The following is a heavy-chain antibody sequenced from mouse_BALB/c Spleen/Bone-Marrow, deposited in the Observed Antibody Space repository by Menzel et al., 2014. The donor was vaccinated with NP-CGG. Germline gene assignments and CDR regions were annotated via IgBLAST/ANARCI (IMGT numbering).Heavy chain of an antibody. CDR1: GFSLTSYG. CDR3: ARYYGSSQAWFAY. CDR2: IWAGGST. V-gene: IGHV2-9*02. J-gene: IGHJ3*01. D-gene: IGHD1-1*01. Sequence: VMLVESGPGLVPPSQSLSITCTVSGFSLTSYGVHWVRQPPGKGLEWLGVIWAGGSTNYNSALMTRLSISKDNSKSQVFLKMNSLQTDDTAMYYCARYYGSSQAWFAYWGQGTLVTVSA.